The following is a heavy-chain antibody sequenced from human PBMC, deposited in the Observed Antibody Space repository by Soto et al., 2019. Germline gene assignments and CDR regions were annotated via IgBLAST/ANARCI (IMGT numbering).Heavy chain of an antibody. J-gene: IGHJ6*02. V-gene: IGHV1-69*13. CDR3: ARDEGIAAAGTSYYYYGMDV. CDR1: GGTFSSYS. CDR2: IIPIFGTA. Sequence: ASVKVSCKASGGTFSSYSISWVRQAPVQGLEWMGGIIPIFGTANYAQKFQGRVTITADESTSTAYMELSSLRSEDTAVYYCARDEGIAAAGTSYYYYGMDVLGQGTTATVS. D-gene: IGHD6-13*01.